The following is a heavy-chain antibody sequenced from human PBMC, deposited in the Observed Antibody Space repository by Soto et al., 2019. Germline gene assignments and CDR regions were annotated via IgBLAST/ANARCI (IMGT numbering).Heavy chain of an antibody. CDR2: IYHSGNT. CDR1: GASIITDNW. V-gene: IGHV4-4*02. Sequence: QVQLQESGPGLVKPSGTLSLTCALSGASIITDNWWSWVRQPPGKEMEWIGEIYHSGNTNFNPSVKSRVTISVDTSKNQFSLTVSSVTAADTAIYYGARASASSKLRGVVINWGQGTLVTVSS. CDR3: ARASASSKLRGVVIN. J-gene: IGHJ4*02. D-gene: IGHD3-10*01.